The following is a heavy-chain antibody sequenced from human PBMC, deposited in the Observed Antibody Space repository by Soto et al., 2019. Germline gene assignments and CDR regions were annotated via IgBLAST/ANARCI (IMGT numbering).Heavy chain of an antibody. D-gene: IGHD6-19*01. CDR1: GGSISGHY. CDR3: ARVGSSGWSPDY. CDR2: IFYSGSTTY. Sequence: SETLSLTCTVSGGSISGHYWIWIRQPPGEGMEWIGYIFYSGSTTYNNNPSLKSRVTISVDTSKNQFSLRLSSVTAADTAVYYCARVGSSGWSPDYWGQGTLGTAPQ. V-gene: IGHV4-59*11. J-gene: IGHJ4*02.